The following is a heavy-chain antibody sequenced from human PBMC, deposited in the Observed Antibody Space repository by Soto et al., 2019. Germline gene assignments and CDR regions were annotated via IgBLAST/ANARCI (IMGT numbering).Heavy chain of an antibody. J-gene: IGHJ4*02. V-gene: IGHV4-61*08. CDR3: ATYYYDSSGYYFFDY. Sequence: PSETLSLTCTVSGGSVSTVGYYSSWIRQPPGKGLEYIGYINYSGSTKYNPSHKSRVTLSVDTSKNQFSLKLSSVTAADTAVYYCATYYYDSSGYYFFDYWGQGTLVTVSS. D-gene: IGHD3-22*01. CDR2: INYSGST. CDR1: GGSVSTVGYY.